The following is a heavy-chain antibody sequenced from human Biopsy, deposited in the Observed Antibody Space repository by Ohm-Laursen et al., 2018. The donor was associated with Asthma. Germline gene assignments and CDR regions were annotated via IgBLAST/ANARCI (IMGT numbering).Heavy chain of an antibody. Sequence: SLRLSCTASGFTFSSYAMHWVRQAPGKGLEWVAVISYDGSNKYYADSVKGRFTISRDNSKNTLYLQMNSLRAEDTAVYYCARDKPAHIAYYYGMDVWGQGTTVTVSS. D-gene: IGHD2-21*01. J-gene: IGHJ6*02. CDR2: ISYDGSNK. CDR3: ARDKPAHIAYYYGMDV. V-gene: IGHV3-30-3*01. CDR1: GFTFSSYA.